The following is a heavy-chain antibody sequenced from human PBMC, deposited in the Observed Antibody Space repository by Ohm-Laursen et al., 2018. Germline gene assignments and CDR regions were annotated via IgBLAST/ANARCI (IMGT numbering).Heavy chain of an antibody. Sequence: SLRLSCTAPGFTFSSYAMNWVRQAPGKGLEWVSVISGSGGSTYYADSVKGRFTISRDNSKNTLYLQMNSLRAEDTAVYYCAKDRTPWADYSYYGMDVWGQGTTVTVSS. D-gene: IGHD1-26*01. CDR3: AKDRTPWADYSYYGMDV. CDR1: GFTFSSYA. V-gene: IGHV3-23*01. J-gene: IGHJ6*02. CDR2: ISGSGGST.